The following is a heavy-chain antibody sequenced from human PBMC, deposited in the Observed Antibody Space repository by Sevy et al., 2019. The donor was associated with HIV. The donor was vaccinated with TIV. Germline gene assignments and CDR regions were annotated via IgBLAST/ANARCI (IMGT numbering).Heavy chain of an antibody. CDR1: GYTFTGYY. CDR3: ARDIVVVVAATRGYYYYYGMDV. J-gene: IGHJ6*02. Sequence: ASVKVSCKASGYTFTGYYMHWVRQAPGQGLEWMGRINPNSGGTNYAQKFQGRVTMTRDTSISTAYMELSRLRSDDTAVYYCARDIVVVVAATRGYYYYYGMDVWGHGTTVTVSS. CDR2: INPNSGGT. V-gene: IGHV1-2*06. D-gene: IGHD2-15*01.